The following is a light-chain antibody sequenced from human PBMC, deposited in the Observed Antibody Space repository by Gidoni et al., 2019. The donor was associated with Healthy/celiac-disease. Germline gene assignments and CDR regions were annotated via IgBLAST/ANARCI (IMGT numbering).Light chain of an antibody. V-gene: IGKV1-5*01. J-gene: IGKJ4*01. CDR1: QSISCW. CDR2: DAY. Sequence: DIQLTQSPSPLSSSVGDRVTITSRASQSISCWLAWYQHNPGKAPKLLFYDAYSWESRVPSRFSGSGSGTEFTLTISRVQPDDFATYYCQQYNSLVTFXGXTKVEIK. CDR3: QQYNSLVT.